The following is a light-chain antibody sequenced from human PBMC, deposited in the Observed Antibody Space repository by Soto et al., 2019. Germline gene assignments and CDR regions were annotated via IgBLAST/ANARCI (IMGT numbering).Light chain of an antibody. CDR1: SSDVGGYNS. Sequence: QSAMTQPASVSGSPGQSITISCTGTSSDVGGYNSVSWYQQHPGKARKLMIYEVSSRPSGVYNRFSGAKSGNTASLTISVFQAEDEADYYCSSYTSSSTWVFGGGTKLTVL. V-gene: IGLV2-14*01. J-gene: IGLJ3*02. CDR2: EVS. CDR3: SSYTSSSTWV.